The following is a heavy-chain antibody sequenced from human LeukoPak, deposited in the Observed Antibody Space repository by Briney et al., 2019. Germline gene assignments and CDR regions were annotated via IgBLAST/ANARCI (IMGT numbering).Heavy chain of an antibody. D-gene: IGHD2-2*01. CDR2: ISYDGSNK. Sequence: GGSLRLSCAASGFTFSSYGMHWVRQAPGKGLEWVAVISYDGSNKYYADSVKGRFTISRDNSKNTLYLQMNSLTAADTAVYYCARDLFNVVVPAQKTPDDAFDIWGQGTMVTVSS. J-gene: IGHJ3*02. V-gene: IGHV3-30*03. CDR1: GFTFSSYG. CDR3: ARDLFNVVVPAQKTPDDAFDI.